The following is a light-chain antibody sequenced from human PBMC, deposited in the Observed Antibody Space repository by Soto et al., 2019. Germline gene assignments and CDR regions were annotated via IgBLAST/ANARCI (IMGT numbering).Light chain of an antibody. CDR3: QQSAYPFWR. V-gene: IGKV3-20*01. CDR1: HSVTSSY. CDR2: SAS. J-gene: IGKJ1*01. Sequence: GVTQSAGALSLSQGEGATLSCRASHSVTSSYLAWYQQKPGQAPRLLIYSASSRATGIPDRFSGSGSETDFTLTISRVEPEDSAVYYCQQSAYPFWRSGQRAIVDI.